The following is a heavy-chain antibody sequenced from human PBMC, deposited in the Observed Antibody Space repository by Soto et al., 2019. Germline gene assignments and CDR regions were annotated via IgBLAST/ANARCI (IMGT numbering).Heavy chain of an antibody. J-gene: IGHJ6*02. D-gene: IGHD6-6*01. Sequence: GESLKISCKGSRYSFTSYWITWVRQMPGKGLEWMGRIDPGDSYTYYSPSFQGQVTISADKSISTAYLQWSSLKASDTAMYYCARHLAARPLYYGMDVWGQGTTVTVSS. CDR1: RYSFTSYW. CDR2: IDPGDSYT. V-gene: IGHV5-10-1*01. CDR3: ARHLAARPLYYGMDV.